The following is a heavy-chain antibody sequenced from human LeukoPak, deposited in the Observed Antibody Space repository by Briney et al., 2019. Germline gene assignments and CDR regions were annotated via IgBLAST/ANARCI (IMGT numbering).Heavy chain of an antibody. CDR2: ISSSSSYI. CDR3: ATDDYSNYVLDY. CDR1: GFTFSSYG. Sequence: GGSLRLSCAASGFTFSSYGMNWVRQAPGKGLEWVSSISSSSSYIYYADSVKGRFTISRDNAKNSLYLQMNSLRAEDTAVYYCATDDYSNYVLDYWGQGTLVTVSS. V-gene: IGHV3-21*01. D-gene: IGHD4-11*01. J-gene: IGHJ4*02.